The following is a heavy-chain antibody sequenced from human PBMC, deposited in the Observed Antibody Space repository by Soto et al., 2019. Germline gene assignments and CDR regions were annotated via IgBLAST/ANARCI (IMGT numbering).Heavy chain of an antibody. V-gene: IGHV3-64*01. D-gene: IGHD1-20*01. Sequence: GGSLRLSCAASGFTFNSFTMYWVRQAPGKGLEYVSGISYNGGTTYYANSVEGRFTISRDNSKNTLYLQMGSLRGEDMAVYYCATDTSISGPRGAFDIWGQGTTVTVSS. CDR1: GFTFNSFT. J-gene: IGHJ3*02. CDR3: ATDTSISGPRGAFDI. CDR2: ISYNGGTT.